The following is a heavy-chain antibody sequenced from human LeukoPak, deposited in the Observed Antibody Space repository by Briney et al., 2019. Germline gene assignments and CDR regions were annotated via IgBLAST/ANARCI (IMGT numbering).Heavy chain of an antibody. CDR1: GFNFNTYW. Sequence: GGTLRLSCAASGFNFNTYWMSWVRQAPGKGPEWVANIKQDGSEKYYVDSVKGRFTISRDNAKNSLYLQMNSLRAEDTAVYYCARDAFSRISVFGVVSDAFDIWGQGTMVTVSS. V-gene: IGHV3-7*01. D-gene: IGHD3-3*01. J-gene: IGHJ3*02. CDR3: ARDAFSRISVFGVVSDAFDI. CDR2: IKQDGSEK.